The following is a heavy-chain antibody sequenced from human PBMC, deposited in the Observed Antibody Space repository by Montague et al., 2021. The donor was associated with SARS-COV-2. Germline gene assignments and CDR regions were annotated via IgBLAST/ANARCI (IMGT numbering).Heavy chain of an antibody. D-gene: IGHD3-10*01. CDR3: ATTPGRFGEFHFDY. CDR2: IYYSGGT. CDR1: GGSVSSYY. Sequence: SETLSLTCTVSGGSVSSYYWSWIRQSPGKGLQWLGYIYYSGGTDYNPSLKSRVTISVDTSKSQFSLKLGSVTAADTAVYYCATTPGRFGEFHFDYWGQGTLVTVSS. J-gene: IGHJ4*02. V-gene: IGHV4-59*02.